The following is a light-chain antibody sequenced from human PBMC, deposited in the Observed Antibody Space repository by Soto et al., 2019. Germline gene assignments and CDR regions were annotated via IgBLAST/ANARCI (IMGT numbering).Light chain of an antibody. CDR1: QSVSSN. CDR2: DAS. CDR3: QQYNSWPPIT. V-gene: IGKV3-15*01. Sequence: QSPATPPVSPGERATLSCRASQSVSSNLAWFQQKPGQAPRLLIYDASTRATGIPDRFSGGGSGTEFTLTISSLQSEDFVVYYCQQYNSWPPITFGQGTRLEIK. J-gene: IGKJ5*01.